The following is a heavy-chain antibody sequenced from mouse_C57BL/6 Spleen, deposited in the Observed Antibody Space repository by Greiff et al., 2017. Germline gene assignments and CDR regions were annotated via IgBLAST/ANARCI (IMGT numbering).Heavy chain of an antibody. CDR2: IDPEDGDT. CDR3: TTLVTTVVAPFDC. V-gene: IGHV14-1*01. Sequence: VQLQQSGAELVRPGASVKLSCTASGFNIKDYYMHWVKQRPEQGLEWIGRIDPEDGDTEYAPKFPGKATMTADTSSNTAYLQLSSLTSEDAAVYYCTTLVTTVVAPFDCWGQGTTLTVSS. CDR1: GFNIKDYY. D-gene: IGHD1-1*01. J-gene: IGHJ2*01.